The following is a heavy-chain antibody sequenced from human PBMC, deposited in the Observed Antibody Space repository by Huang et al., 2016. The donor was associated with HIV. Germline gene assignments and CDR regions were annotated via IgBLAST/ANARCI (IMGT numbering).Heavy chain of an antibody. CDR2: SIPRFGLT. Sequence: QAQLVQSGAAVMKPGSSVRVSCKASGVSFSDYAFSWVRRAPGQGLDWMGGSIPRFGLTNDAPRLQGRVTSSADKSANTVYLELTSLRSGDTAVYYCAREGQNWLGKPFGALAFWGQGTEVIVSS. V-gene: IGHV1-69*10. J-gene: IGHJ4*03. CDR1: GVSFSDYA. D-gene: IGHD3-16*01. CDR3: AREGQNWLGKPFGALAF.